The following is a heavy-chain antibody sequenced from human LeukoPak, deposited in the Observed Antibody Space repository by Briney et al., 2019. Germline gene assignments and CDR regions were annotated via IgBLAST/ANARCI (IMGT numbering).Heavy chain of an antibody. Sequence: SQTLSLTCTVSGGSISSGGYYWSWIRQHPGKGLEWIGYIYYSGNTYHNPSLKSRVTISVDTSKNQFSLNLSSVTAADTAVYYCASRSMVYAFDIWGQGTMVTASS. CDR3: ASRSMVYAFDI. J-gene: IGHJ3*02. D-gene: IGHD3-10*01. V-gene: IGHV4-31*03. CDR2: IYYSGNT. CDR1: GGSISSGGYY.